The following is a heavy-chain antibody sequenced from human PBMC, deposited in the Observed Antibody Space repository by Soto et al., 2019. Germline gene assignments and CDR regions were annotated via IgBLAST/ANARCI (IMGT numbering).Heavy chain of an antibody. CDR2: IYSGGST. D-gene: IGHD6-13*01. J-gene: IGHJ6*03. CDR1: GFTVSSNY. V-gene: IGHV3-53*04. CDR3: ARVGSKDSSSPLLLYYYMDV. Sequence: GGSLRLSCAASGFTVSSNYMSWVRQAPGKGLEWVSVIYSGGSTYYADSVKGRFTISRHNSKNTLYLQMNSLRAEDTAVYYCARVGSKDSSSPLLLYYYMDVWGKGTTVTVSS.